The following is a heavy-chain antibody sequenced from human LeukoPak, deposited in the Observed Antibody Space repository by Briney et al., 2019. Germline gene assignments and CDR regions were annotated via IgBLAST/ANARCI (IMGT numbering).Heavy chain of an antibody. V-gene: IGHV3-23*01. CDR2: ISGSGGST. J-gene: IGHJ4*02. CDR3: AKFGALAVASYFDY. D-gene: IGHD6-19*01. Sequence: GGSLRLSCAASGLTFSSYAMSWVRQAPGKGLEWVSAISGSGGSTYYADSVKGRFTISRDNSKNTLYLQMNSLRAEDTAVYYCAKFGALAVASYFDYWGQGTLVTVSS. CDR1: GLTFSSYA.